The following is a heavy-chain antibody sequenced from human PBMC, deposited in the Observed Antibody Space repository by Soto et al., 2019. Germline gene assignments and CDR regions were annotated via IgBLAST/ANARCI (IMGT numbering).Heavy chain of an antibody. CDR3: ARVSGEAPYYYDSSGYQEIDY. CDR2: ISAYNGNT. V-gene: IGHV1-18*01. Sequence: ASVKVSCKASGYTFTSYGISWVRQAPGQGLEWMGWISAYNGNTNYAQKLQGRVTMTTDTSTSTAYMELRSLRSDDTAVYYCARVSGEAPYYYDSSGYQEIDYWGQGTLVTVS. CDR1: GYTFTSYG. D-gene: IGHD3-22*01. J-gene: IGHJ4*02.